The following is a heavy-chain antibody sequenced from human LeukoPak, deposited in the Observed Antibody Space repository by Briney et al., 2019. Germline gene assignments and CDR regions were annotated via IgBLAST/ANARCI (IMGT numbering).Heavy chain of an antibody. CDR2: ITGSGGDT. V-gene: IGHV3-23*01. CDR1: GFTFSNYV. CDR3: AKGKAAGLLDWFDP. J-gene: IGHJ5*02. D-gene: IGHD6-13*01. Sequence: GGSLRLSCVASGFTFSNYVMTWVRQAPGKGLEWVSTITGSGGDTFYPNSVKGRFTISRDDSKNTVYLQMNSLRLEDAAAYYCAKGKAAGLLDWFDPWGRGTLVIVSS.